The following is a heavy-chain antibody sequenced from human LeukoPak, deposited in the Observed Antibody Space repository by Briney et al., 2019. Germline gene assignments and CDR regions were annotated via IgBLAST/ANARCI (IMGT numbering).Heavy chain of an antibody. CDR1: GGTFSSYA. CDR2: ISAYNGFT. V-gene: IGHV1-18*01. J-gene: IGHJ1*01. Sequence: ASVKVSCKASGGTFSSYAISWVRQAPGQGLEWMGWISAYNGFTDYAQKLQFRVTMTTDTSTSTAYMELRSLRSDDTAVYYCARDKAVTTEVTQHFQHWGQGTLVTVSS. D-gene: IGHD4-23*01. CDR3: ARDKAVTTEVTQHFQH.